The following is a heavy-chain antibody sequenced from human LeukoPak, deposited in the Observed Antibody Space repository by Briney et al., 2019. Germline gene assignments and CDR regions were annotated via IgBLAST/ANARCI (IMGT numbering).Heavy chain of an antibody. J-gene: IGHJ4*02. D-gene: IGHD6-13*01. V-gene: IGHV3-53*01. CDR1: GFTVSSNY. CDR2: IYSGGST. CDR3: ARARSSWYRGGFDC. Sequence: GGSLRLSCAASGFTVSSNYMSWVRQAPGKGLEWVSVIYSGGSTYYADSVKGRFTISRDNSKNTLYLQMNGLRAEDTAVYYCARARSSWYRGGFDCWGQGTLVTVSS.